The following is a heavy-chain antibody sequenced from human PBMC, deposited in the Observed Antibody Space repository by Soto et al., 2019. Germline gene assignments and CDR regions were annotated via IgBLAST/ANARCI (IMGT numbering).Heavy chain of an antibody. D-gene: IGHD1-1*01. J-gene: IGHJ5*02. CDR2: IIPIFGTA. CDR3: ASFWSTTGTTGENWFDP. V-gene: IGHV1-69*01. Sequence: QVQLVQSGAEVKKPGSSVKVSCKASGGTFSSYAISWVRQAPGQGLEWMGGIIPIFGTANYAQKFQGRVTITADESTSTAYMELSSLRSEDTAVYYCASFWSTTGTTGENWFDPWGQGTLVTVSS. CDR1: GGTFSSYA.